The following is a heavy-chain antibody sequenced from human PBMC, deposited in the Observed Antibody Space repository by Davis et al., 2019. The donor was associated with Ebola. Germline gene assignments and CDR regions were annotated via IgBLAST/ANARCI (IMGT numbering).Heavy chain of an antibody. J-gene: IGHJ2*01. CDR2: ISGSGGST. V-gene: IGHV3-23*01. CDR3: AKDRGSSSWYFDL. Sequence: GGSLRPSCAASGFTFSSYAMSWVRQAPGKGLEWVSAISGSGGSTYYADSVKGRFTISRDNSKNTLYLQMNSLRAEDTAVYYCAKDRGSSSWYFDLWGRGTLVTVSS. D-gene: IGHD6-6*01. CDR1: GFTFSSYA.